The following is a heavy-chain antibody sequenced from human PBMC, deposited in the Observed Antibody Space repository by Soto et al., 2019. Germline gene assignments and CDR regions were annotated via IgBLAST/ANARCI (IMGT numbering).Heavy chain of an antibody. CDR2: MSHSGGT. V-gene: IGHV4-34*01. CDR1: GGSVNSGNYY. Sequence: QVQLQQWGAGLLKPSETLSLTCAVFGGSVNSGNYYWSWIRQPPGKGLEWIGEMSHSGGTHFNPSLKSRVTISVATSKNQFSLKMSSVTAADTALYYWARVERGTATTVVDAFDIWGPGTMVTVSS. CDR3: ARVERGTATTVVDAFDI. D-gene: IGHD1-1*01. J-gene: IGHJ3*02.